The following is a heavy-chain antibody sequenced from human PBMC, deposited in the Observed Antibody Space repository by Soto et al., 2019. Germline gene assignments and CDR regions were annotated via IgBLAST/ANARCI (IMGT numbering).Heavy chain of an antibody. V-gene: IGHV3-7*03. CDR2: IKEDGSEK. D-gene: IGHD3-16*02. CDR3: ARYRSLDH. CDR1: GFILRNYW. J-gene: IGHJ5*02. Sequence: EVQLVESGGGLVQPGGSLRLSCADSGFILRNYWMGWVRQAPGMGLQWVASIKEDGSEKYYVDPVKGRFTISRENAKNSLNLQMNSLRAEDTAVYYCARYRSLDHWGQGILVTVSS.